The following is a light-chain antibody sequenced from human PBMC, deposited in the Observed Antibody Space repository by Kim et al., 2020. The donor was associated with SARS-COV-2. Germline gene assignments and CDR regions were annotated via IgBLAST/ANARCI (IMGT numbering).Light chain of an antibody. CDR3: QQYSTYPRT. CDR2: GAS. V-gene: IGKV1D-16*01. Sequence: ASVGYTVTMTCRASQGISPSLAWYQQKPEKAPKSLLYGASSLQSGVPSRFSGSGSGTDFTLTISSLQPEDFATYYCQQYSTYPRTFGQGTKVDIK. CDR1: QGISPS. J-gene: IGKJ1*01.